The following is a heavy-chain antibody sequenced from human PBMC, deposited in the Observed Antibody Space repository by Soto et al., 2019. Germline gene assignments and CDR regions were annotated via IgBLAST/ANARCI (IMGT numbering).Heavy chain of an antibody. J-gene: IGHJ5*02. Sequence: SETLSLTCAVSGGSISSGGYSWSWIRQPPGKGLEWIGYIYHSGSTYYNPSLKSRVTISVDRSKNQFSLKLSSVTAADTAVYYCARAGRRYCSGGSCYSERPFDPWRQRTLVTVSS. CDR1: GGSISSGGYS. V-gene: IGHV4-30-2*01. D-gene: IGHD2-15*01. CDR3: ARAGRRYCSGGSCYSERPFDP. CDR2: IYHSGST.